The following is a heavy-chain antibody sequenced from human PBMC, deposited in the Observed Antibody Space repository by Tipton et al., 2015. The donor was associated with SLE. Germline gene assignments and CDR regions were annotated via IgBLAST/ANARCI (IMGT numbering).Heavy chain of an antibody. Sequence: GLVKPSETLSLTCTVSGGSISSSSYYWGWIRQPPGKGLEWIGSMYYSGSTYYNPSLKSRVTMSVDASKNQFSLRLSSVTAADTAMYYCARKYPRCGDECYQDYWGQGTFVTVSS. V-gene: IGHV4-39*07. CDR3: ARKYPRCGDECYQDY. D-gene: IGHD2-21*01. CDR1: GGSISSSSYY. J-gene: IGHJ4*02. CDR2: MYYSGST.